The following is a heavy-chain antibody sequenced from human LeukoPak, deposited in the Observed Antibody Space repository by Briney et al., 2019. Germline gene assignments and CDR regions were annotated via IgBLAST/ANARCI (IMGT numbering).Heavy chain of an antibody. V-gene: IGHV4-59*01. Sequence: SETLSLTCTVSGGSINSYYWSWIRQPPGKGLEWIGYIYYSGSTNYNPSLKSRDTILVDTSKNQFSLKLSSVTAADTAVYYCARVGDWNDLVYWGQGILVTVSS. CDR3: ARVGDWNDLVY. J-gene: IGHJ4*02. D-gene: IGHD1-1*01. CDR2: IYYSGST. CDR1: GGSINSYY.